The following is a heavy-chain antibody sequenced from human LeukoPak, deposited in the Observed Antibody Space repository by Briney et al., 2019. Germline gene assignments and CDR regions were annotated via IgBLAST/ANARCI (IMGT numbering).Heavy chain of an antibody. Sequence: ASVKVSCKASGGTFSSYAISWVRQAPGQGLEWMGRIIPILGIANYAQKFQGRVTITADKSTSTAYMELSSLSSEDTAVYYCARAYCSSTSCYKYYFDYWGQGTLVTVSP. J-gene: IGHJ4*02. CDR2: IIPILGIA. V-gene: IGHV1-69*04. CDR1: GGTFSSYA. D-gene: IGHD2-2*01. CDR3: ARAYCSSTSCYKYYFDY.